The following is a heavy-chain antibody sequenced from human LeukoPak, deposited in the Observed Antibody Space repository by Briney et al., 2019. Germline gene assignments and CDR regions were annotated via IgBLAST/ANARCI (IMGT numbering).Heavy chain of an antibody. CDR1: GFTFDNYG. CDR2: INWNGDST. Sequence: GGSLRHSCAASGFTFDNYGMSWVRQAPGKGLEWVSAINWNGDSTGYADSVKGRYTISRDNAKNSLYLQMNSLRADDTALYYCARDLGHMVVWGKGSTWTVSS. J-gene: IGHJ6*03. V-gene: IGHV3-20*04. CDR3: ARDLGHMVV.